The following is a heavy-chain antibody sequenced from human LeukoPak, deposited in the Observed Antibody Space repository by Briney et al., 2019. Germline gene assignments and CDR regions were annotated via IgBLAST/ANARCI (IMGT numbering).Heavy chain of an antibody. CDR1: GYTFTSYG. D-gene: IGHD3-10*01. Sequence: ASVKVSCKASGYTFTSYGISWVRQAPGQGLEWMGWISAYNGNTNDAEELESRVTMTTNTSTSTAYMELRSLRSDDTAVYYWARGDYYGSGSYYGYWGQGTLVTVSS. CDR3: ARGDYYGSGSYYGY. V-gene: IGHV1-18*01. CDR2: ISAYNGNT. J-gene: IGHJ4*02.